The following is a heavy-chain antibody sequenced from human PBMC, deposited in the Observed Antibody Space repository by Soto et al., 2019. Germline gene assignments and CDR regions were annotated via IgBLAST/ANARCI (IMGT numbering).Heavy chain of an antibody. CDR1: GFTFDDYA. Sequence: EVQLVESGGGLVQPGRSLRLSCAASGFTFDDYAMHWVRQAPGKGLEWVSGISWSSGSIGYADSVKGRFTISRGNAKNSLYLQMNSLRAEDTALYYCAKDRGLVLSFYFDYWGQGTRVTVSS. CDR3: AKDRGLVLSFYFDY. CDR2: ISWSSGSI. V-gene: IGHV3-9*01. D-gene: IGHD6-19*01. J-gene: IGHJ4*02.